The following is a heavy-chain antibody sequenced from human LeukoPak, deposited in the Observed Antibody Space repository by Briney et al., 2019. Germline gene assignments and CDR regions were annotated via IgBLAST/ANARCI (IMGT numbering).Heavy chain of an antibody. CDR3: TREAVWGTSDY. Sequence: SQTISLTCAISGAGVSSNSAAWNWLRQSPSRGFEWLRRTYYRSKWYNDYAVSVKSRITINPDTSRNQFSLHLNSVTPEDTAVYYCTREAVWGTSDYWAQGTLVTVSS. CDR2: TYYRSKWYN. D-gene: IGHD3-16*01. CDR1: GAGVSSNSAA. J-gene: IGHJ4*02. V-gene: IGHV6-1*01.